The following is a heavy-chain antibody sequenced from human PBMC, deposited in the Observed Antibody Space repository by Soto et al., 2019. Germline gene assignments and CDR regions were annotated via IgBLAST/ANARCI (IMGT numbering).Heavy chain of an antibody. Sequence: TLSLTCAVSGVSIHNSHSFWGWIRQPPGKGLEFIGSVYYSGGANYNPSLKSRVTVSIDTSNNQFSLRVNSVTAADTAVYYCGRVVEGATRHNDFDSWGQGTLVTVSS. CDR2: VYYSGGA. CDR1: GVSIHNSHSF. V-gene: IGHV4-39*01. J-gene: IGHJ5*01. D-gene: IGHD2-15*01. CDR3: GRVVEGATRHNDFDS.